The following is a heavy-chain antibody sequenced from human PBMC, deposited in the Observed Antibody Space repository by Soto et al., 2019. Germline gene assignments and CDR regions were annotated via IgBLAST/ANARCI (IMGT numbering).Heavy chain of an antibody. CDR3: AGAQYHNAFDI. CDR1: GYTYTIYG. V-gene: IGHV1-46*01. CDR2: INPSGGST. Sequence: SVKGSCKGSGYTYTIYGISWGRQAPGQGLEWMGIINPSGGSTSYAQKFQGRVTMTRDTSTSTVYMELSSLRSEDTAVYYCAGAQYHNAFDIWGQGTMGNVSS. J-gene: IGHJ3*02.